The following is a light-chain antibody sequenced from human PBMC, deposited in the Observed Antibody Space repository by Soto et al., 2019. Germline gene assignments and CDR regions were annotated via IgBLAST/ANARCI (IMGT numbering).Light chain of an antibody. CDR3: CSYGGSSTYV. Sequence: QSALTQPASVSGSPGQSITISCTGTSSDVGSYNLVSWYQQHPGKAPKLMIYEVSKRPSGVSNRFSGSKSANTASLTISWLQADDEADYYCCSYGGSSTYVFGTGTQLTVL. CDR2: EVS. J-gene: IGLJ1*01. CDR1: SSDVGSYNL. V-gene: IGLV2-23*02.